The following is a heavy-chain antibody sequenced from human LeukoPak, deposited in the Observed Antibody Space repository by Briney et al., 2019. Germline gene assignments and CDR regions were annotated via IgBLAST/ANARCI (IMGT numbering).Heavy chain of an antibody. CDR1: GFTFSDYY. Sequence: GGSLRLSCAASGFTFSDYYMSWIRQAPGKGLEWVSYISSSGSTIYYADSVKGRFTISRANAKNSLYLQMNSLRAEDTAVYYCARDARPKLLWFGKTPVGDYWGQGTLVTVSS. CDR2: ISSSGSTI. V-gene: IGHV3-11*01. J-gene: IGHJ4*02. D-gene: IGHD3-10*01. CDR3: ARDARPKLLWFGKTPVGDY.